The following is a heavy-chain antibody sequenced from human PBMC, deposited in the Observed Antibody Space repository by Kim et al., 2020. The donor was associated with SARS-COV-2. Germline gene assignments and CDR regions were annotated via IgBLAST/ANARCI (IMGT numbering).Heavy chain of an antibody. D-gene: IGHD3-16*02. Sequence: SETLSLTCTVSGGSISSGGYYWSWIRQHPGKGLEWIGYIYYSGSTYYNPSLKSRVTISVDTSKNQFSLKLSSVTAAATAVYYCARVHRVWGSYRWRYYFDSWGEGTLVTVSS. CDR1: GGSISSGGYY. V-gene: IGHV4-31*03. CDR2: IYYSGST. J-gene: IGHJ4*02. CDR3: ARVHRVWGSYRWRYYFDS.